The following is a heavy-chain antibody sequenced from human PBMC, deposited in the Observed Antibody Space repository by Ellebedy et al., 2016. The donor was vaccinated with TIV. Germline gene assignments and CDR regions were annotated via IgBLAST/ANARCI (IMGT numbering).Heavy chain of an antibody. V-gene: IGHV5-51*01. J-gene: IGHJ3*02. CDR2: IYPGDSDT. CDR1: GYTFSNYW. Sequence: GESLKISXKGSGYTFSNYWIAWVRQMPGKGLEWMGDIYPGDSDTKYSPSFQGQVTMSAGKAISTAFLRWETLKASDTAMYYCARVWGGRLHIWGQGTMVIVSS. D-gene: IGHD3-16*01. CDR3: ARVWGGRLHI.